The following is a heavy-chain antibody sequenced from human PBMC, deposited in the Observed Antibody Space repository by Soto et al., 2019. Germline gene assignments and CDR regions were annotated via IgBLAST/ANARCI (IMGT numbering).Heavy chain of an antibody. V-gene: IGHV1-69*01. Sequence: QVQLVQSGAEVKKPGSSVKVSCKASGGTFSSYAISWVRQAPGQGLEWMGGIIPIFGTANYAQKFQGRVTITADESTSTAYMELSSLSSDDTAVYYCARDLDCSGGSCYSSRLFFGWFDPWGQGTLVTVSS. D-gene: IGHD2-15*01. CDR3: ARDLDCSGGSCYSSRLFFGWFDP. CDR1: GGTFSSYA. CDR2: IIPIFGTA. J-gene: IGHJ5*02.